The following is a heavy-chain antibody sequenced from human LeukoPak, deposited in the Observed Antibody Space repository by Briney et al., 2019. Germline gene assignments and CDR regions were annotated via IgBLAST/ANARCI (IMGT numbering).Heavy chain of an antibody. CDR2: ISYDGSNK. CDR3: AKFFTGEYVRAFDI. V-gene: IGHV3-30*18. J-gene: IGHJ3*02. Sequence: GGSLRLSCAASGFTFSSYAMHWVRQAPGKGLEWVALISYDGSNKYYADSVKGRFTISRDNSKNTLYLRMNSLRAEDTAVYYCAKFFTGEYVRAFDIWGQGTMVTVSS. CDR1: GFTFSSYA. D-gene: IGHD3-10*02.